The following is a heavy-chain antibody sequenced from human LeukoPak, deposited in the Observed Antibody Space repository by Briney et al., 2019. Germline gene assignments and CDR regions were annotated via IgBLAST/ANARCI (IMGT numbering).Heavy chain of an antibody. V-gene: IGHV3-7*01. J-gene: IGHJ4*02. CDR2: INQNASAT. Sequence: PGGSLRLSCAASGFTFSTYWMNWYPPAPGKGLEGVCKINQNASATYYVDSVRGRFTISRDHPESNLHLQMNSLRAEDTAVYYCATDRDNSDWQKRFDSWGQGTLVTVSS. D-gene: IGHD2-21*02. CDR3: ATDRDNSDWQKRFDS. CDR1: GFTFSTYW.